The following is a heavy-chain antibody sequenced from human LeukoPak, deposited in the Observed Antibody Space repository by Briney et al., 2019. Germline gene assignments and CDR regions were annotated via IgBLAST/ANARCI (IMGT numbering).Heavy chain of an antibody. D-gene: IGHD2-2*01. CDR2: IKQDGSEK. CDR1: GFTVSSNH. CDR3: ARDRRCSSTSCYYFDY. Sequence: GGSLRLSCAASGFTVSSNHMTWVRQAPGKGLEWVANIKQDGSEKYYVDSVKGRFTISRDNAKNSLYLQMNSLRAEDTAVYYCARDRRCSSTSCYYFDYWGQGTLVTVSS. J-gene: IGHJ4*02. V-gene: IGHV3-7*04.